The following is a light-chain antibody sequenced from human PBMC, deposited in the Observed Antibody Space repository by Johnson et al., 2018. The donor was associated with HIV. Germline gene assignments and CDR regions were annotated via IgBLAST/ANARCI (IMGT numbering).Light chain of an antibody. J-gene: IGLJ1*01. CDR1: SSNIGKNY. CDR2: ENN. Sequence: QSVLTQPPSVSAAPGQKVIISCSGSSSNIGKNYVSWYQQVPGTAPKLLIYENNKRPSGIPDRFSGSKSGTSATLGITGLQTGDEAEYYCGTWDSSLGAGVFGSWTEV. V-gene: IGLV1-51*02. CDR3: GTWDSSLGAGV.